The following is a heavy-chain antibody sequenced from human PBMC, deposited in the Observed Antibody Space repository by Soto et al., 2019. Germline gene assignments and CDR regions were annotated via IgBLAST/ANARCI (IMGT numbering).Heavy chain of an antibody. CDR3: AKGVAAAGPPRPYYYYGMDV. V-gene: IGHV3-23*01. J-gene: IGHJ6*04. CDR1: GFTFSSYA. D-gene: IGHD6-13*01. CDR2: ISGSGGST. Sequence: GGSLRLSCAASGFTFSSYAMSWVRQAPGKGLEWVSAISGSGGSTYYADSVKGRFTISRDNSKNTLYLQMNSLRAEDTAVYYCAKGVAAAGPPRPYYYYGMDVWGRGSTFTVAS.